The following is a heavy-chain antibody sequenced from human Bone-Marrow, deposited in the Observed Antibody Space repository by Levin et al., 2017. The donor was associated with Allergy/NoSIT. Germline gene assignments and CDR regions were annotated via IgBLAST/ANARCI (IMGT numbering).Heavy chain of an antibody. Sequence: SGPTLVKPTQTLTLTCTFSGFSLSTSGVSVSWIRQPPGKALEWLALIDWDDDKYYSTSLKTRLTISKDTSKNQVVLTRTNMDPVDTATYFCARTSVVVRYFDYWGQGTLVTVSS. J-gene: IGHJ4*02. D-gene: IGHD2-21*01. V-gene: IGHV2-70*01. CDR1: GFSLSTSGVS. CDR3: ARTSVVVRYFDY. CDR2: IDWDDDK.